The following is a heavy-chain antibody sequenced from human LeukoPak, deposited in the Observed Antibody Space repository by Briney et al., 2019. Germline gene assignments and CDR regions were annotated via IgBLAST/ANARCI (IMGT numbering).Heavy chain of an antibody. CDR3: AKDIASSYYYYYMDV. CDR2: ISWNSGSI. CDR1: GFTFDDYA. D-gene: IGHD6-6*01. J-gene: IGHJ6*03. V-gene: IGHV3-9*03. Sequence: PGGSLRLSCAASGFTFDDYAMHWVRQAPGKGLEWVSGISWNSGSIGYADSVKGRFTISRDNAKNSLYLQMNSLRAEDMALYYCAKDIASSYYYYYMDVWGKGTTVTVSS.